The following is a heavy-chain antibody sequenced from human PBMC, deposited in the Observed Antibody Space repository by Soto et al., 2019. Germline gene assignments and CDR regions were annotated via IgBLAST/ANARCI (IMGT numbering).Heavy chain of an antibody. Sequence: PSETLSLTCSVSGVSIKSGGYYWTWIRQLPGKGLEWIGDIYYTGSTFYHPSLKTRVTLSLDTSKNQFSLNLESVTAADTAVYYCATQHRYDSSSYFYYWGQGTQVTVSS. CDR3: ATQHRYDSSSYFYY. V-gene: IGHV4-31*03. J-gene: IGHJ4*02. D-gene: IGHD3-22*01. CDR2: IYYTGST. CDR1: GVSIKSGGYY.